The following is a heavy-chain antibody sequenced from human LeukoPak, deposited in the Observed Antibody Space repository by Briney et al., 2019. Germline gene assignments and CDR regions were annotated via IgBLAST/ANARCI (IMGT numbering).Heavy chain of an antibody. CDR1: GYTFTGYY. V-gene: IGHV1-2*02. CDR3: ARERYYYDSSGYYYFDY. J-gene: IGHJ4*02. CDR2: INPNSGGT. D-gene: IGHD3-22*01. Sequence: GASVTVSFKASGYTFTGYYMHWVRQAPGQGLEWMGWINPNSGGTNYAQKFQGRVTMTRDTSISTAYMELSSLRSEDTAVYYCARERYYYDSSGYYYFDYWGQGTLVTVSS.